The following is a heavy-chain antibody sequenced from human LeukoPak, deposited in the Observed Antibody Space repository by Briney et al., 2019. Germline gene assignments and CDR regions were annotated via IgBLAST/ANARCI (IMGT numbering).Heavy chain of an antibody. J-gene: IGHJ4*02. D-gene: IGHD2-21*02. CDR2: ISSSSSYI. Sequence: PGGSLRLSCAASGFTFSCYSMNWVRQAPVKGLDWVSSISSSSSYISYAVSVKGPISISRDNAKNSLYLKMNSLRAADTAVYYCARSCGGDCYPDYWGQGTLVTVSS. CDR1: GFTFSCYS. V-gene: IGHV3-21*01. CDR3: ARSCGGDCYPDY.